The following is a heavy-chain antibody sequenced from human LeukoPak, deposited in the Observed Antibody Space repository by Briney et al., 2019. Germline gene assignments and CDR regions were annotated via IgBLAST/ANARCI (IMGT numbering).Heavy chain of an antibody. CDR1: GGSISSYY. V-gene: IGHV4-59*01. D-gene: IGHD1-26*01. Sequence: SETLSLTCTVSGGSISSYYWSWIRQPPGKGLEWIGYIYYSGSTSYNPSLKSRVTISVDTSKKQFSLKLSSVTAADTAFYYCAKYIVSYPHDAFDIWGQGTMVTVSS. J-gene: IGHJ3*02. CDR2: IYYSGST. CDR3: AKYIVSYPHDAFDI.